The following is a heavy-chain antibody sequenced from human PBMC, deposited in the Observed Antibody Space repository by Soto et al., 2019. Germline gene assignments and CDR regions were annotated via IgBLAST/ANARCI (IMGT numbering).Heavy chain of an antibody. CDR1: GYTFTSYD. Sequence: GASVKVSCKASGYTFTSYDINWVRQATGQGLEWMGWMNPNSGNTGYAQKFQGRVTMTRNTSISTAYMELSSLRSEDTAVYYCAREVTMVRGVIKKAWFAPWGQGTLVTVSS. CDR2: MNPNSGNT. V-gene: IGHV1-8*01. CDR3: AREVTMVRGVIKKAWFAP. J-gene: IGHJ5*02. D-gene: IGHD3-10*01.